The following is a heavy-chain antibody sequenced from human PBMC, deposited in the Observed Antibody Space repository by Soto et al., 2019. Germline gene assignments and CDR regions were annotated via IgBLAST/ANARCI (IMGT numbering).Heavy chain of an antibody. V-gene: IGHV6-1*01. CDR2: AYYRSRWIY. CDR1: GDSVSNNGAT. J-gene: IGHJ4*02. CDR3: ARTLGYFDY. Sequence: SQTLSLPCAISGDSVSNNGATWNWIRQSPSRGLEWLGRAYYRSRWIYDYAMSVKSRISINPDTSKNQVSLQLNSVTPADTAVYYCARTLGYFDYWGQGSLVTVSS. D-gene: IGHD6-6*01.